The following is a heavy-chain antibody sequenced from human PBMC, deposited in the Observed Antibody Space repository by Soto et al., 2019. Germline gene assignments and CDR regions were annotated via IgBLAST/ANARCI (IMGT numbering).Heavy chain of an antibody. CDR1: GFTFSSYA. CDR2: ISSTGGST. Sequence: GGSLRLSCSASGFTFSSYAMHWVRQAPGKGLEYVSAISSTGGSTYYADSVKGRFTISRDNSKNTLYLQMSSLRAEDTAVYYCVKVVTLWFGELWSRFRYSALGLLVTV. V-gene: IGHV3-64D*06. J-gene: IGHJ1*01. D-gene: IGHD3-10*01. CDR3: VKVVTLWFGELWSRFRY.